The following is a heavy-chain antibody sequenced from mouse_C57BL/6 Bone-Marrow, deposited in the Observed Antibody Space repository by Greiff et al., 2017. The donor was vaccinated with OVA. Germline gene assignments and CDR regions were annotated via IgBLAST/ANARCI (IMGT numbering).Heavy chain of an antibody. Sequence: QVQLQQSGAELVRPGTSVKLSCKASGYTFTSYWMHWVKQRPGQGLEWIGVIDPSDSYTNYNQKFKGKATLTVDTSSSTAYMQLSSLTSEDSAVYYCARDGYYAPSYWYFDVWGTGTTVTVSS. CDR1: GYTFTSYW. CDR2: IDPSDSYT. V-gene: IGHV1-59*01. J-gene: IGHJ1*03. D-gene: IGHD2-3*01. CDR3: ARDGYYAPSYWYFDV.